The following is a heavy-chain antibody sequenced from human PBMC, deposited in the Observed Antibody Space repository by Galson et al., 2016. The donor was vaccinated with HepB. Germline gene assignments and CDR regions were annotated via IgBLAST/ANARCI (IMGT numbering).Heavy chain of an antibody. D-gene: IGHD2-21*01. CDR3: ARGLRLVVGDY. CDR2: INPNNGET. V-gene: IGHV1-2*02. Sequence: PGQGLQWMGWINPNNGETSYAQRFQGRVTMTRDTSISTAYMDLDSLTSGDTAVYYCARGLRLVVGDYWGQGTLVTVSS. J-gene: IGHJ4*02.